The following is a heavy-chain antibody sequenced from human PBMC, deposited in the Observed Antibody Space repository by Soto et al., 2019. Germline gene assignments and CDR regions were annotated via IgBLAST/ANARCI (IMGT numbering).Heavy chain of an antibody. CDR1: GYTFTSYA. D-gene: IGHD2-2*01. Sequence: QVQLVQSGAEVKKPGASVKVSCKASGYTFTSYAMHWVRQAPGQRLEWMGWINAGNGNTKYSQKFQGRVTITRDTSASTAYMELSSMRSEDTAVYSCASSFAVPAALGYWGQGTLVTVSS. CDR2: INAGNGNT. CDR3: ASSFAVPAALGY. V-gene: IGHV1-3*01. J-gene: IGHJ4*02.